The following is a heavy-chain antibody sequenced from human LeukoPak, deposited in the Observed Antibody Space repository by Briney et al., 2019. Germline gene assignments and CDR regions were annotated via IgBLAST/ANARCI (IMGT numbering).Heavy chain of an antibody. CDR1: GFTFSSYA. D-gene: IGHD3-3*01. J-gene: IGHJ4*02. CDR3: AKDTSAQSPFFGVVSLGY. Sequence: PGGFLRLSCAASGFTFSSYAMSWVRQAPGKGLEWVSAVSGSGGSTYYADSVKGRFTISRDNSKNTLYLQMNSLRAEDTAVYYCAKDTSAQSPFFGVVSLGYWGQGTLVTVSS. V-gene: IGHV3-23*01. CDR2: VSGSGGST.